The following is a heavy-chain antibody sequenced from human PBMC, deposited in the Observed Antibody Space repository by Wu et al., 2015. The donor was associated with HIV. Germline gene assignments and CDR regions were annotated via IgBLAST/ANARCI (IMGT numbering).Heavy chain of an antibody. J-gene: IGHJ4*02. Sequence: QVQLVQSGAEVKKPGASVKVSCKTSGYTFNNFDITWVRQAPGQGLEWMGWISGYNGYTNYAQNLQGRVTMTTDTSTSTAYMELRSLRSDDTALYYCARRLRFYGDYGNYFDYWGQGTLVTVSS. CDR1: GYTFNNFD. D-gene: IGHD4-17*01. CDR3: ARRLRFYGDYGNYFDY. V-gene: IGHV1-18*01. CDR2: ISGYNGYT.